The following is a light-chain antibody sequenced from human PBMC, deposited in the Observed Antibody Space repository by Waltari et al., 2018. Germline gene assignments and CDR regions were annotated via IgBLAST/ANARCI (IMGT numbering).Light chain of an antibody. CDR1: QSIFTL. V-gene: IGKV1-5*03. CDR2: QAS. Sequence: DIQMTQSPSTLSASVGDRVTITCRSSQSIFTLLAWYQQKPGKAPKLLIKQASTLKNGAPSRVSCSRCGTEFTLTLSSLQPDNFATDYCQEYYSYSPGRAFGEGTKLGIK. J-gene: IGKJ4*01. CDR3: QEYYSYSPGRA.